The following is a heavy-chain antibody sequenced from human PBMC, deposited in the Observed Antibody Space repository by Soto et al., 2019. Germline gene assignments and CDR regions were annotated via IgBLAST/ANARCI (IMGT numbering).Heavy chain of an antibody. CDR2: ISYGGDIT. CDR3: AKDFDSYSSGRYGMDV. CDR1: VFTFSSHA. D-gene: IGHD6-19*01. Sequence: VGSLRLSCAASVFTFSSHARSLVRQAPGKGLEWVSTISYGGDITYTADSVKGRFTISTDNSKNTLYLQMNSLRAEDTAVYYCAKDFDSYSSGRYGMDVWGQGTTVTVSS. V-gene: IGHV3-23*01. J-gene: IGHJ6*02.